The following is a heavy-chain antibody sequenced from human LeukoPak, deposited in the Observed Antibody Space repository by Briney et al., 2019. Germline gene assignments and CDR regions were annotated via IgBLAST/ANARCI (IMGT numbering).Heavy chain of an antibody. CDR2: IYYTGST. D-gene: IGHD2-8*01. J-gene: IGHJ4*02. Sequence: SETLSLTCSVSGASISTTNYYWGWIRQPPGKGLEWIGSIYYTGSTYNSPSLKGRVTVSVDTSKNHFSLRLNSVTAADTAAYYCARHRGRNGGYSFDDWGQGTLVTVSS. V-gene: IGHV4-39*01. CDR1: GASISTTNYY. CDR3: ARHRGRNGGYSFDD.